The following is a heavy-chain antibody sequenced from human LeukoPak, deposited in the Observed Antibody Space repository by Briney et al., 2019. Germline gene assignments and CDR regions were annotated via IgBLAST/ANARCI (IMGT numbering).Heavy chain of an antibody. CDR1: GFTVSSNY. D-gene: IGHD3-10*01. CDR2: IYSGGST. Sequence: PGGSLRLSCAASGFTVSSNYMSWVRQAPGKGLEWVSVIYSGGSTYYADSAKGRFTISRDTSKNTLYLQMNSLRAEDTAVYYCAKDYRKNNIYGSGSSPFDPWGQGTLVAVSS. V-gene: IGHV3-66*01. CDR3: AKDYRKNNIYGSGSSPFDP. J-gene: IGHJ5*02.